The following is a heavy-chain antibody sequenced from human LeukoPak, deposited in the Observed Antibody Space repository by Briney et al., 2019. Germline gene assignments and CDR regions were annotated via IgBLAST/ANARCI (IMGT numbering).Heavy chain of an antibody. CDR2: ISGSGGST. CDR3: AKRGGPAANYYFDY. CDR1: GFIFSSYA. Sequence: PGGSLRLSCAASGFIFSSYAMSWVRQAPGKGLEWVSTISGSGGSTYYADSVKGRFTISRDNSKNTVYLQMSSLRAEDTALYFCAKRGGPAANYYFDYWGQGALVTVSS. J-gene: IGHJ4*02. V-gene: IGHV3-23*01. D-gene: IGHD2-2*01.